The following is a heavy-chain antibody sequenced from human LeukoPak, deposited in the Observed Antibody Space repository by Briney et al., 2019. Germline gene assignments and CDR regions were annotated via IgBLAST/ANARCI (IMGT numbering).Heavy chain of an antibody. D-gene: IGHD2-15*01. CDR3: ARLSYSGVFDF. J-gene: IGHJ3*01. CDR2: IYHSGSA. Sequence: SETLSLTCTVSGDSINSGGCYWSWIRQHPEKGLEWVAHIYHSGSAYYSPSLKSRITMSVDTSENQFSLKVNSVTVADTAMYYCARLSYSGVFDFWGQGTMVIVSS. V-gene: IGHV4-31*03. CDR1: GDSINSGGCY.